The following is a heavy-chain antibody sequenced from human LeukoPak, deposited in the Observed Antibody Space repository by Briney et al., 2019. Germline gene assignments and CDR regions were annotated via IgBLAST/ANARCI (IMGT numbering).Heavy chain of an antibody. V-gene: IGHV4-39*07. J-gene: IGHJ3*02. CDR3: ARDRKGITIFGVVTSDAFDI. D-gene: IGHD3-3*01. CDR2: IYYSGST. Sequence: PSETLSLTCTVSGGSISSSSYYWGWIRQPPGKGLEWIGSIYYSGSTYYNPSLKSRVTISVDTSKNQFSLKLSSVTAADTAVYYCARDRKGITIFGVVTSDAFDIWGQGTMVTVSS. CDR1: GGSISSSSYY.